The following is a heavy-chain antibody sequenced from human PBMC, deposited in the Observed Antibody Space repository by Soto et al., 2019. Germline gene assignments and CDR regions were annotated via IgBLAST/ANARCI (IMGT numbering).Heavy chain of an antibody. J-gene: IGHJ4*02. CDR2: ISYDGSNR. CDR3: ARVTQALAADY. V-gene: IGHV3-30-3*01. D-gene: IGHD3-3*02. CDR1: GLTLSNYA. Sequence: QVQLVESGGGVVQPGRSLRLSCAASGLTLSNYAMHWVRQAPGKGLEWVAVISYDGSNRYYADSVKGRFTISRDNSKNTLYLHMNSLGSEDTAVYYCARVTQALAADYWGQGTLVTVSS.